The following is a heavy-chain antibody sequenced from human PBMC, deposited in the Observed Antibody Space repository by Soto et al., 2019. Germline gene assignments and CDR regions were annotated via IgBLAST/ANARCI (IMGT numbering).Heavy chain of an antibody. J-gene: IGHJ6*02. CDR1: GGTFSSYS. CDR3: ARRFYDSSGYYYYYYYYGMDV. Sequence: SVKVSCKASGGTFSSYSISWVRQAPGQGLEWMGGIIPIFGTANYAQKFQGRVTITADESTSTAYMELSSLRSEDTAVYYCARRFYDSSGYYYYYYYYGMDVWGQGTTVTVSS. CDR2: IIPIFGTA. V-gene: IGHV1-69*13. D-gene: IGHD3-22*01.